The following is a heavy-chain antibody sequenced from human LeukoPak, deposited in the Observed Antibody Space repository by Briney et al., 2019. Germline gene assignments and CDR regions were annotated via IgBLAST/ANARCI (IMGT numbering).Heavy chain of an antibody. D-gene: IGHD7-27*01. Sequence: SETLSLTCIVSGYSISSGYYWGWIRQPPGKGLEWIGSIYHSGSSLYNPSLKSRVTISVDTSKNQFSLKLRSMTAADTAVYYCARVPTWAVRYFDYWGQGTLVTVSS. CDR2: IYHSGSS. CDR3: ARVPTWAVRYFDY. CDR1: GYSISSGYY. J-gene: IGHJ4*02. V-gene: IGHV4-38-2*02.